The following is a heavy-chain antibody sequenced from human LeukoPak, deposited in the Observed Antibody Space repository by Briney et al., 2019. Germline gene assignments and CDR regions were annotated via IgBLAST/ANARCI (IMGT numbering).Heavy chain of an antibody. V-gene: IGHV1-8*01. Sequence: ASVKVSCKAPGYTFASYDITWVRQAPGQGLEWMGWMNPNSGNTGYARKFKGRVSMTRDTSITTAYMELSSLRSEDTAVYYCARAIRNELLSEFWGQGSLITVSS. CDR3: ARAIRNELLSEF. CDR1: GYTFASYD. J-gene: IGHJ4*02. D-gene: IGHD2/OR15-2a*01. CDR2: MNPNSGNT.